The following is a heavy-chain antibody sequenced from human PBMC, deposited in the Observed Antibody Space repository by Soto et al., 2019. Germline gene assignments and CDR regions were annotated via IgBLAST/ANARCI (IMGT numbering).Heavy chain of an antibody. CDR3: AKGQLAYYYYYGMGV. J-gene: IGHJ6*02. CDR2: ISWNSGSI. CDR1: GFTFDDYA. Sequence: PGGSLRLSCAASGFTFDDYAMHWVRQAPGKGLEWVSGISWNSGSIGYADSVKGRFTISRDNAKNSLYLQMNSLRAEDTALYYCAKGQLAYYYYYGMGVWGQGTTVTVSS. D-gene: IGHD6-13*01. V-gene: IGHV3-9*01.